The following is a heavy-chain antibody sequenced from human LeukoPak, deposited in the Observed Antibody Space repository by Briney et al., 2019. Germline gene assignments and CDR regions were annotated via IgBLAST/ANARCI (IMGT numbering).Heavy chain of an antibody. D-gene: IGHD3-3*01. Sequence: GGSLRFSSAASGFTFSTYWLHWVPQVPGKGLMWVSRTNSDRSSTIYADSVKGRFTISRDNAKNTLYRQMSRLRPEDTAVFYCARAAQSGFDIWGQGTMVTVSS. CDR3: ARAAQSGFDI. V-gene: IGHV3-74*01. CDR2: TNSDRSST. CDR1: GFTFSTYW. J-gene: IGHJ3*02.